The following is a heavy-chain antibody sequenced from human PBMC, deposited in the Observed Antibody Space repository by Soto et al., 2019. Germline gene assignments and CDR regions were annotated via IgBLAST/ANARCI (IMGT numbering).Heavy chain of an antibody. Sequence: SVKVSCKASGGTFSSYAISWVRQAPGQGLEWMGGIIPIFGTANYAQKFQGRVTITADESTSTAYMELSSLRSEDTAVYYCAIKSWGSAYFDYWGQGTLVTVSS. V-gene: IGHV1-69*13. CDR3: AIKSWGSAYFDY. CDR2: IIPIFGTA. CDR1: GGTFSSYA. J-gene: IGHJ4*02. D-gene: IGHD3-10*01.